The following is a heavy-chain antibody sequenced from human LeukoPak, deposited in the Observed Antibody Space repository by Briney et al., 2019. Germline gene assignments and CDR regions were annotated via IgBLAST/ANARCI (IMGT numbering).Heavy chain of an antibody. CDR3: ARDGGSSWTYYYYYYGMDV. D-gene: IGHD6-13*01. V-gene: IGHV1-3*01. Sequence: GASVKVSCKASGYTFTSYAMHWVRQAPGQRLEWMGWINAGNGNTKYSQKFQGRVTITRDTSASIAYMELSSLRSEDTAVYYCARDGGSSWTYYYYYYGMDVWGQGTTVTVSS. J-gene: IGHJ6*02. CDR2: INAGNGNT. CDR1: GYTFTSYA.